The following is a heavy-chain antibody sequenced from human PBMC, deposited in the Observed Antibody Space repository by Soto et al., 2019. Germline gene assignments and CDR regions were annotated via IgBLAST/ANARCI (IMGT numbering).Heavy chain of an antibody. CDR2: IIPIFGTA. J-gene: IGHJ6*02. CDR3: ARKGYDILTGPSSHYYYGMDV. Sequence: GAAVKVSCKASGGTFSSYAISWVRQAPGQGLEWMGGIIPIFGTANYAQKFQGRVTITADKSTSTAYMELSSLRSEDTAVYYCARKGYDILTGPSSHYYYGMDVWGQGTTVTVSS. D-gene: IGHD3-9*01. CDR1: GGTFSSYA. V-gene: IGHV1-69*06.